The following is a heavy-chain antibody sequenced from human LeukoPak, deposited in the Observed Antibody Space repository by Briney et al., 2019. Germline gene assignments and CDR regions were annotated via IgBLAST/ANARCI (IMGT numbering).Heavy chain of an antibody. CDR2: IRSSSSYI. D-gene: IGHD6-13*01. V-gene: IGHV3-21*01. J-gene: IGHJ6*03. Sequence: PGGSLRLSCAASGFTFSSYSMNWVRQAPGKGLEWVSSIRSSSSYIYYADSVKGRFTISRDNAKNSLYLQMNSLRAEDTAVYYCARDSSSWYGYLYYYYMDVWGKGTTVTVSS. CDR3: ARDSSSWYGYLYYYYMDV. CDR1: GFTFSSYS.